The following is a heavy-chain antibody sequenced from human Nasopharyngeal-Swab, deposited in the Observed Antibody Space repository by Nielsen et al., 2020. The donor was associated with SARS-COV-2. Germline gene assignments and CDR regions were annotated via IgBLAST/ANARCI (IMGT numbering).Heavy chain of an antibody. CDR2: ISSSSSYT. V-gene: IGHV3-21*01. CDR3: ARVSPPLLTGPYYYYGMDV. Sequence: LSLTCAASGFNFSSYSMNWVRQAPGKGLEWVSSISSSSSYTNYADSVKGRFTISRDNAKNSLYLQMNSLRAEDTAVYYCARVSPPLLTGPYYYYGMDVWGQGTTVTVSS. D-gene: IGHD3-9*01. CDR1: GFNFSSYS. J-gene: IGHJ6*02.